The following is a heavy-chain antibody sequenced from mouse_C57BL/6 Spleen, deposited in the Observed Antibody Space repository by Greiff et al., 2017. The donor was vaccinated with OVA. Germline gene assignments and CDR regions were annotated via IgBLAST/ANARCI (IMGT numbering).Heavy chain of an antibody. Sequence: QVQLQQSGAELVKPGASVKMSCKASGYTFTSYWIPWVKQRPGQGLEWIGDIFPGSGSTNYNEKFKSKATLTVDPSSSNAYMQHSSLTSEDSAVYFRAREIWLRQGDFDVWGTGTTVTVSS. CDR1: GYTFTSYW. J-gene: IGHJ1*03. CDR3: AREIWLRQGDFDV. CDR2: IFPGSGST. D-gene: IGHD2-2*01. V-gene: IGHV1-55*01.